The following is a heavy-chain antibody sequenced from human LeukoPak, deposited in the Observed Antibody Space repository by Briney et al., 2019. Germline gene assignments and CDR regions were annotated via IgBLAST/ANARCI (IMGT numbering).Heavy chain of an antibody. CDR1: GGTFSSYA. Sequence: SVKVSCKASGGTFSSYAISWVRQAPGQGLEWMGRIVPILGIANYAQKFQGRVTITADKSTSTAYMELSSLRSEDTAVYYCARVYWGDYGFDYWGQGTLVTVSS. CDR2: IVPILGIA. V-gene: IGHV1-69*04. J-gene: IGHJ4*02. D-gene: IGHD4-17*01. CDR3: ARVYWGDYGFDY.